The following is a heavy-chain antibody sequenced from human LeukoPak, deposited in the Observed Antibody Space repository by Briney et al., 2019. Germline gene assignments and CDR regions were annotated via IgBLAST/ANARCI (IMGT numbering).Heavy chain of an antibody. D-gene: IGHD6-13*01. J-gene: IGHJ4*02. CDR1: GGTFSSYA. CDR3: ARGGGELAAGTMWDY. V-gene: IGHV1-69*13. CDR2: IIPIFGTA. Sequence: RASVKVSCKASGGTFSSYAISWVRQAPRQGLEWMGGIIPIFGTANYAQKFQGRVTITADESTSTAYMELSSLRSEDTAVYYCARGGGELAAGTMWDYWGQGTLVTVSS.